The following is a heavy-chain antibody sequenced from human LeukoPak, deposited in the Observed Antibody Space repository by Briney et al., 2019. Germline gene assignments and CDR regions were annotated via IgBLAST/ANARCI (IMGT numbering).Heavy chain of an antibody. CDR2: ISSSGSTI. CDR1: GFTFSSYD. V-gene: IGHV3-48*03. J-gene: IGHJ4*02. CDR3: ARSYSSSRGTFDY. D-gene: IGHD6-6*01. Sequence: GGSLRLSCAASGFTFSSYDMNWVRQAPGKGLEWVSHISSSGSTIYYADSVKGRFTISRDNAKNSLYLQMNSLRAEDTAVYYCARSYSSSRGTFDYWGQGTLVTVSS.